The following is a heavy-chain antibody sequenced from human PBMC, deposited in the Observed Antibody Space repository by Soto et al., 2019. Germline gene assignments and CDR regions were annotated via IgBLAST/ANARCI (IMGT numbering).Heavy chain of an antibody. V-gene: IGHV1-3*01. D-gene: IGHD3-3*02. Sequence: ASVKVSGKATGYTFSAYTMNWVRQAPGQSLEWMGWINAGSGNTKYSQNCQGRVSITRDTSASTVDMELTGLTSEDTAVYYCARDTETLGPRANDALDLWGQGTMVTVSS. CDR3: ARDTETLGPRANDALDL. CDR1: GYTFSAYT. CDR2: INAGSGNT. J-gene: IGHJ3*01.